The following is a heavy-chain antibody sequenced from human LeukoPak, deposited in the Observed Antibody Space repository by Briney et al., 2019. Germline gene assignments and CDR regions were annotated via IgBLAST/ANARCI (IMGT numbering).Heavy chain of an antibody. CDR3: ATTVHLGELSFFYFDS. J-gene: IGHJ4*02. CDR2: IYSSGST. CDR1: GGSISSGSHY. D-gene: IGHD3-16*02. V-gene: IGHV4-61*02. Sequence: SETLSLTCTVSGGSISSGSHYWSWIRQPAGKGLEWIGRIYSSGSTNYNPSLKSRVTISVDTSKNQFSLKMSSVTAADTAVYYCATTVHLGELSFFYFDSWGQGTLVTVSS.